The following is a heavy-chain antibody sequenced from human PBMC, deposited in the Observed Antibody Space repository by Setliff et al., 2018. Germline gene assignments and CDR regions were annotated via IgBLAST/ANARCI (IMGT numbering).Heavy chain of an antibody. D-gene: IGHD3-10*01. J-gene: IGHJ6*03. CDR1: GFTFRYYA. CDR3: AKGLYDSGPYYKDV. V-gene: IGHV3-21*01. CDR2: ISSANTYI. Sequence: PGGSLRLSCAASGFTFRYYAMSWVRQAPGKGLEWVSSISSANTYIYYADSVKGRFTISRDNAKNSLYLQMNSLRAGDTALYYYAKGLYDSGPYYKDVWGKGTTVTVSS.